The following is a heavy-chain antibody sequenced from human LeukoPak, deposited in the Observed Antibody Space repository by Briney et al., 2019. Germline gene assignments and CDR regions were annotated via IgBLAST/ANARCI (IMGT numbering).Heavy chain of an antibody. D-gene: IGHD6-19*01. J-gene: IGHJ6*03. CDR3: ARGAVAGPYSYYYYYMDV. CDR2: IYHSGNT. V-gene: IGHV4-30-2*01. CDR1: GSSISSGGYS. Sequence: SQTLSLTCAVSGSSISSGGYSWSWIRQPPGKGLEWIGYIYHSGNTYYNPSLKSRVTISVDRSKNQFSLKLSSVTAADTAVYYCARGAVAGPYSYYYYYMDVWGKGTTVTVSS.